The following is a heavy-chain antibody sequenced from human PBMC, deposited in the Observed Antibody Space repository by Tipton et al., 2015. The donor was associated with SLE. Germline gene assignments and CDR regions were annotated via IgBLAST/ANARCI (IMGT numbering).Heavy chain of an antibody. D-gene: IGHD4-17*01. Sequence: QLVQSGAEVKRPGASVKVSCKASGYTFTSYYMHWVRQAPGQGLEWMGIISPSGGSTTYAQRFQGRVTMTRDTSTSTVYMQLNSLRSEDTAVYYCARGGPDYGDYFADAFDIWGQGTMVTVSS. CDR2: ISPSGGST. J-gene: IGHJ3*02. CDR3: ARGGPDYGDYFADAFDI. CDR1: GYTFTSYY. V-gene: IGHV1-46*01.